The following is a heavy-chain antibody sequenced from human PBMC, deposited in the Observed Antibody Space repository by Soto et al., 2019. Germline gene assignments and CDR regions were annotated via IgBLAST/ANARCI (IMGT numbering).Heavy chain of an antibody. J-gene: IGHJ4*02. V-gene: IGHV1-2*04. Sequence: GASVKVSCKASGYTFTGYHMHWVRQAPGQGLERMGWINPNSGGTNYAQKFQGWVTMTRDTSISTAYMELSRLRSDDTAVYYCARGSSGGSENDYWGQGTLVNVSS. CDR2: INPNSGGT. D-gene: IGHD2-15*01. CDR3: ARGSSGGSENDY. CDR1: GYTFTGYH.